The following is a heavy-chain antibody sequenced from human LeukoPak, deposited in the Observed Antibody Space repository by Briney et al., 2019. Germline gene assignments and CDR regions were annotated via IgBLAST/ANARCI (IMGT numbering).Heavy chain of an antibody. CDR3: ARDYYYDSSGYD. J-gene: IGHJ4*02. CDR1: GYTFTGYY. Sequence: ASVKVSCKASGYTFTGYYMHWVRQAPGQGLEWMGWINPNSGGTNYAQKFQGRVTMTRDTSISTAYMELSRLRSDDTAVYYCARDYYYDSSGYDWGQGTLVTVSS. V-gene: IGHV1-2*02. D-gene: IGHD3-22*01. CDR2: INPNSGGT.